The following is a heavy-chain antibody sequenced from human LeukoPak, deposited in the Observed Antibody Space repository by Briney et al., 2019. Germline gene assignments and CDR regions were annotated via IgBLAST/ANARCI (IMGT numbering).Heavy chain of an antibody. V-gene: IGHV1-2*02. CDR2: INPNSGGT. D-gene: IGHD6-13*01. J-gene: IGHJ4*02. CDR3: ARDDQGSSWSGGNLDY. CDR1: GYTFTGYY. Sequence: ASVKVSCKASGYTFTGYYMHWVRQAPGQGLEWMGWINPNSGGTNYAQKFQGRVTMTRDTSISTAYMELSRLRSDDTAVYYCARDDQGSSWSGGNLDYWGQGTLVTVSS.